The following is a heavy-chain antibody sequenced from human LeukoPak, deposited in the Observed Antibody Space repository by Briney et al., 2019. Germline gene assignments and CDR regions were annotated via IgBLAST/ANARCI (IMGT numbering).Heavy chain of an antibody. J-gene: IGHJ3*02. CDR2: IYSGGST. V-gene: IGHV3-66*04. D-gene: IGHD5-18*01. CDR3: ARQYYSYGNAFDI. Sequence: GSLRLSCAASGFTFSSYEMNWVRQAPGKGLEWVSVIYSGGSTYYADSVKGRFTISRDNSKNTLYLQMNSLRAEDTAVYYCARQYYSYGNAFDIWGQGTMVTVSS. CDR1: GFTFSSYE.